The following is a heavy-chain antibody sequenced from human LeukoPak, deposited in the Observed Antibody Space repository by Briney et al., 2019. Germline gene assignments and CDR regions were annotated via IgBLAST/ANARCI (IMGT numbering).Heavy chain of an antibody. CDR2: INHSGST. D-gene: IGHD3-16*01. J-gene: IGHJ1*01. V-gene: IGHV4-39*07. CDR1: GGSISGSSYY. CDR3: ASGGSVAEYFQH. Sequence: PSETLSLTCTVSGGSISGSSYYWGWIRQPPGKGLEWIGEINHSGSTNYNPSLKSRVTISVDTSKNQFSLKLSSVTAADTAVYYCASGGSVAEYFQHWGQGTLVTVSS.